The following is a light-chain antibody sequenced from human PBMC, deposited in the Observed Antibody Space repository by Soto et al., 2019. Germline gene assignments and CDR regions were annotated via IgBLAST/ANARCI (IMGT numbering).Light chain of an antibody. CDR2: DVS. V-gene: IGLV2-14*01. J-gene: IGLJ3*02. Sequence: QSALTQPASVSGSPGQSITISCTGTSSDVGGYNYVSWYQQHPGKAPKLMIYDVSNRPSGVSNRFSGSKSGNTASLTISGLHAEDEAEYYCSSYTSSSPLFGGGTQLTVL. CDR3: SSYTSSSPL. CDR1: SSDVGGYNY.